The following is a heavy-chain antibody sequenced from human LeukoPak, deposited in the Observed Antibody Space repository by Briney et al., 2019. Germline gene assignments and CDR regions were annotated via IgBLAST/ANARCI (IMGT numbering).Heavy chain of an antibody. D-gene: IGHD2-15*01. J-gene: IGHJ4*02. V-gene: IGHV3-23*01. Sequence: GGSLRLSCAASGFTFSSYTMSWVRQAPGKGLEWVSTITTSDGNTYYADSVKGRFTVSRDNSKNTLYLQMNSLRDEDTAVYYCARARASGRSGFDYWGQGTLVTVSS. CDR1: GFTFSSYT. CDR3: ARARASGRSGFDY. CDR2: ITTSDGNT.